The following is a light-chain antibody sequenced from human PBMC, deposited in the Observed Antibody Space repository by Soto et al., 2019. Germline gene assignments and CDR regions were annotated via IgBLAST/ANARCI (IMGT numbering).Light chain of an antibody. J-gene: IGKJ1*01. V-gene: IGKV3-20*01. CDR1: QSVSSNY. CDR2: GAS. CDR3: QQYGSSPRT. Sequence: EIVLTQSPGTLSLSPGERATLSCRASQSVSSNYLAWYQQKPGQAPRLLIYGASSRATGIPDRFSGSGSGRYFTRTISRLETEDFAVYYCQQYGSSPRTFGHGTKVDIK.